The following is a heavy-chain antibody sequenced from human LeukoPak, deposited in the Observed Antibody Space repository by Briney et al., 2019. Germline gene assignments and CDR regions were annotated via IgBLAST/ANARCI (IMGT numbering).Heavy chain of an antibody. CDR1: GFTFDDYA. J-gene: IGHJ6*03. CDR2: ISWDGGNT. V-gene: IGHV3-43D*03. Sequence: GGSLRLSCAASGFTFDDYAMHWVRQAPGKGLEWVSLISWDGGNTYYADSVKGRFTISRDNSKNSLYLQMNSLRGEDTALYYCAKGGTRGLGYYYMDVWGKGTTVTVSS. D-gene: IGHD5-12*01. CDR3: AKGGTRGLGYYYMDV.